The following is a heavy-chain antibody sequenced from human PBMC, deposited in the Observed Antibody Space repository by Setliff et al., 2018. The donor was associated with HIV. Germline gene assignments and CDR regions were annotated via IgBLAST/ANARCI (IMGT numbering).Heavy chain of an antibody. CDR1: GGTFSNYA. D-gene: IGHD6-19*01. V-gene: IGHV1-46*03. J-gene: IGHJ6*03. CDR3: ARDLLSGWYHYYYYMDV. CDR2: INPSGGST. Sequence: ASVKVSCKASGGTFSNYAFSWVRQAPGQGLEWMGIINPSGGSTSYAQKFQGRVTMTRDTSTSTVYMELSSLRSEDTAVYYCARDLLSGWYHYYYYMDVWGKGTTVTVSS.